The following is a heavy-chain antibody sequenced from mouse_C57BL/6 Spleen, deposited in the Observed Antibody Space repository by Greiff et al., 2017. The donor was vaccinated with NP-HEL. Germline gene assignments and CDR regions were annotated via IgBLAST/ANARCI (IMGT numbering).Heavy chain of an antibody. Sequence: VKLQQSGAELMKPGASVKLSCKATGYTFTGYWIEWVKQRPGHGLEWIGEILPGSGSTNYNEKFKGKATFTADTSSNTAYMQLSSLTTEDSAIYYCARGQELYYGSRVCAYWGQGTLVTVSA. V-gene: IGHV1-9*01. D-gene: IGHD1-1*01. CDR2: ILPGSGST. CDR3: ARGQELYYGSRVCAY. J-gene: IGHJ3*01. CDR1: GYTFTGYW.